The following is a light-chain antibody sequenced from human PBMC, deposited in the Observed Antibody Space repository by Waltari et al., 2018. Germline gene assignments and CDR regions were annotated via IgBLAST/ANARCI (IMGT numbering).Light chain of an antibody. CDR1: ISDVGGYND. Sequence: QSALTQPAPVPGSPGQSIPLSCTGTISDVGGYNDGSWYQQHPGQVPKLLIFDVSNRPSGVSNRFSGSKSGNTASLTISGLQAEDESDYYCYSFTSRSTWVFGGGTKLTVL. J-gene: IGLJ3*02. V-gene: IGLV2-14*01. CDR2: DVS. CDR3: YSFTSRSTWV.